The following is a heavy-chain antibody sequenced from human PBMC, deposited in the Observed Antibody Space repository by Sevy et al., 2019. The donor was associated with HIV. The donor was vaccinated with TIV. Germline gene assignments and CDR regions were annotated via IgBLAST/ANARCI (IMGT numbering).Heavy chain of an antibody. CDR3: ARLTTMPTSDLYGMDV. J-gene: IGHJ6*02. V-gene: IGHV1-2*02. CDR2: INPNDGVT. D-gene: IGHD4-17*01. CDR1: GYTFTDYY. Sequence: ASVKVSCKASGYTFTDYYIHWVRQAPGQGLGWMAWINPNDGVTNYAQRFQGGVTVTRDTSVSTAYMELRGLRYDDTAIYYCARLTTMPTSDLYGMDVWGQGTTVTVSS.